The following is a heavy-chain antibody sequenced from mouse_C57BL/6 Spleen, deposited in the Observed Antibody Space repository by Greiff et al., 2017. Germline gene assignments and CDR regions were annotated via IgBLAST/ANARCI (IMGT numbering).Heavy chain of an antibody. Sequence: VQLQESGPELVKPGASVKIPCKASGYTFTDYNMDWVKQSHGKSLEWIGDINPNNGGTIYNQKFKGKATLTVDKSSSTAYMELRSLTSEDTAVYYCAKGTGTGDWYFDVWGTGTTVTVSS. J-gene: IGHJ1*03. D-gene: IGHD4-1*01. V-gene: IGHV1-18*01. CDR2: INPNNGGT. CDR1: GYTFTDYN. CDR3: AKGTGTGDWYFDV.